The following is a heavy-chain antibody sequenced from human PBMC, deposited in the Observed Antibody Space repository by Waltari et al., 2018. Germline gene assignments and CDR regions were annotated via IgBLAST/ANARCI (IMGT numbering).Heavy chain of an antibody. Sequence: EVQLVESGGGLVQPGGSLRLSCAASGFTFSASWMGWVRRTPGKGLEWVAIINPDGSKKNYVDSVKGRFTISRDNAENSLYLQMNSLRAEDSAVYFCARDPGNGALDYWGQGTLVTVSS. J-gene: IGHJ4*02. D-gene: IGHD4-17*01. CDR3: ARDPGNGALDY. CDR2: INPDGSKK. V-gene: IGHV3-7*01. CDR1: GFTFSASW.